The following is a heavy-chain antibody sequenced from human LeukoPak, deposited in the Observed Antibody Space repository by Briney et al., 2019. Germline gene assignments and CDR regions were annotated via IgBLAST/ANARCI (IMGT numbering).Heavy chain of an antibody. CDR1: GFTFDDYA. D-gene: IGHD5-18*01. CDR3: AKGGRYSREGYFDY. V-gene: IGHV3-9*01. J-gene: IGHJ4*02. CDR2: ISWNSGSI. Sequence: GGSLRLSCAASGFTFDDYAMHWVRQAPGKGLEWVSGISWNSGSIGYADSVKGRFTISRDNAKNSLYLQMNSLRAEDTALYYCAKGGRYSREGYFDYWGQGTLVTVSS.